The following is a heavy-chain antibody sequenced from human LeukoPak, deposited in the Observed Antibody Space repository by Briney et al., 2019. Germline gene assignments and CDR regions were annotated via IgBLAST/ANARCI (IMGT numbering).Heavy chain of an antibody. CDR2: ISAGGGST. D-gene: IGHD4-17*01. Sequence: PGGSLRLSCAASGFTFTSYALSWVRQAPGKGLEWVSAISAGGGSTYDADSVKGRFTISRDNAKNSLYLQMNSLRAEDTAVYYCARGDPTVTTTGSGGLDIWGQGTMVTVSS. J-gene: IGHJ3*02. V-gene: IGHV3-23*01. CDR1: GFTFTSYA. CDR3: ARGDPTVTTTGSGGLDI.